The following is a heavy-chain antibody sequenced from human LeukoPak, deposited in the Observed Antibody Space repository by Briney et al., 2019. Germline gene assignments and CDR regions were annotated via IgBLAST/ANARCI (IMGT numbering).Heavy chain of an antibody. D-gene: IGHD7-27*01. J-gene: IGHJ6*02. Sequence: GGSLRLSCAASGFTFTSYWMSWVRQAPGKGLQWVANIKQDGSEKSYVDSVKGRFTISRDNAKNSLYLQMNSLRAEDTAVYYCARNWDYYYSGMDVWGQGTTVTVTS. CDR3: ARNWDYYYSGMDV. CDR2: IKQDGSEK. CDR1: GFTFTSYW. V-gene: IGHV3-7*01.